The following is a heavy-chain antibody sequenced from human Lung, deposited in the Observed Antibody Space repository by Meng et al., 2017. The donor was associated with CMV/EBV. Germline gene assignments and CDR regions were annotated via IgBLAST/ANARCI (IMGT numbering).Heavy chain of an antibody. Sequence: SVXVSXXASGYTFTDNYIYWVRQAPGQGLEWMGWINPNSGGTNYAQKFQGRVTMTRDTSTSTAFMDLSRLRSDDRAVYYCARVSTPGRPRAHFDSWGQGXLVTVSS. D-gene: IGHD6-6*01. CDR1: GYTFTDNY. J-gene: IGHJ4*02. CDR3: ARVSTPGRPRAHFDS. V-gene: IGHV1-2*02. CDR2: INPNSGGT.